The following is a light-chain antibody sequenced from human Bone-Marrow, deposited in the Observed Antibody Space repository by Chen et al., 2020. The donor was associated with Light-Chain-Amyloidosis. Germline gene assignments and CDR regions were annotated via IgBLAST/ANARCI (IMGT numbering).Light chain of an antibody. CDR1: NIGSTS. J-gene: IGLJ3*02. CDR3: QVWDRRSDRPV. CDR2: DDS. Sequence: SYVLTQPSSVSVAPGQTATIACGGNNIGSTSVHWYQQTPGQALLLVVYDDSDRPSGIPERLSGSNSGNTATLTISRVEAGDEADYYCQVWDRRSDRPVFGGGTKLTV. V-gene: IGLV3-21*02.